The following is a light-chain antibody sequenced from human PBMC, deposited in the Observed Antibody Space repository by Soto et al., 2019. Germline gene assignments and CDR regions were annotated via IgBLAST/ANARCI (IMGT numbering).Light chain of an antibody. CDR1: NIGNKV. J-gene: IGLJ3*02. V-gene: IGLV3-21*02. Sequence: SYELTQPPSVSVAPGLTATITCGGDNIGNKVVHWYQQKPGQAPVLGVYDDRDRPSGIPERFSGSNSGNTATLTISRVEAGDEADYPCQVWDTSYPRVMFGGVTELTLL. CDR3: QVWDTSYPRVM. CDR2: DDR.